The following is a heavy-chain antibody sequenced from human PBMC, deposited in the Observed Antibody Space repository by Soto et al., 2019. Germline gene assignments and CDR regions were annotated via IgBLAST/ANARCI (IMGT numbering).Heavy chain of an antibody. CDR1: GFTFSPYA. J-gene: IGHJ6*02. D-gene: IGHD3-16*01. Sequence: GGSLRLSCAASGFTFSPYAMTWVRQDPGKGLEWVSSISGSGGNTNYADSVKGRFTVSRDNSKRTLSLQMNSLTEEDTAIYYCAKGLRRLLRTQYYYGLDVWGRGTTVTV. CDR2: ISGSGGNT. V-gene: IGHV3-23*01. CDR3: AKGLRRLLRTQYYYGLDV.